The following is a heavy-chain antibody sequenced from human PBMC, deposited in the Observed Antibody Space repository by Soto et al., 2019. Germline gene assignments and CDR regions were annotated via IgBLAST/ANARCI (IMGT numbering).Heavy chain of an antibody. V-gene: IGHV1-8*01. J-gene: IGHJ4*02. Sequence: QVQLVQSGAEVKKPGASVKVSCKASGYTFTSYEINWVRQATGQGLEWMGWMNPNSGDTGYAQKFQGRVTMTRNTSISTAYMKLSSLRSEHPAVYYCARGELLWFGELLRWGQGTLVTVSS. D-gene: IGHD3-10*01. CDR3: ARGELLWFGELLR. CDR1: GYTFTSYE. CDR2: MNPNSGDT.